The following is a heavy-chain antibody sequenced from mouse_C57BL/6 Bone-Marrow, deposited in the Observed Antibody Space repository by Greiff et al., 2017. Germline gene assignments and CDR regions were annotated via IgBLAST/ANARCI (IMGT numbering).Heavy chain of an antibody. J-gene: IGHJ3*01. CDR1: GYTFTNYW. V-gene: IGHV1-63*01. D-gene: IGHD1-1*02. CDR2: IYPGGGYT. CDR3: ARSSSLWAWFAY. Sequence: VKLVESGAELVRPGTSVKMSCKASGYTFTNYWIGWAKQRPGHGLEWIGDIYPGGGYTNYNEKFKGKATLTADKSSSTAYMQFRSLTSEDSAIYYCARSSSLWAWFAYWGQGTLVTVSA.